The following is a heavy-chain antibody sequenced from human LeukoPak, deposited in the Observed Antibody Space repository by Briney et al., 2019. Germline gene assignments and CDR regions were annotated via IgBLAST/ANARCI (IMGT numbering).Heavy chain of an antibody. J-gene: IGHJ2*01. CDR1: GGSFSGYY. Sequence: PSETLSLTCAVYGGSFSGYYWSWIRQPPGKGLEWIGSIYYGGNTYHNPSLKSRVTISVDTSKNQFSLKLSSVTAADTAVYYCARHRGGLPELNWYLDLWGRGTLVTVSS. CDR2: IYYGGNT. V-gene: IGHV4-34*01. CDR3: ARHRGGLPELNWYLDL. D-gene: IGHD3-16*01.